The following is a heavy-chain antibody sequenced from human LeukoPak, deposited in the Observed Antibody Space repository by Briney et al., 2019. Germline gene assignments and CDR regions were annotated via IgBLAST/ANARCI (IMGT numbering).Heavy chain of an antibody. D-gene: IGHD2-21*02. V-gene: IGHV3-23*01. CDR2: ISGNGGST. CDR3: AKVALPRCFDY. CDR1: GFTFSSYA. J-gene: IGHJ4*02. Sequence: GGSLRLSCATSGFTFSSYAMNWVRQAPGKGLEWVSAISGNGGSTYYADSVKGRFTISRDNSKNTLYLQVNSLRAEDTAVYYCAKVALPRCFDYWGQGTLVTVSS.